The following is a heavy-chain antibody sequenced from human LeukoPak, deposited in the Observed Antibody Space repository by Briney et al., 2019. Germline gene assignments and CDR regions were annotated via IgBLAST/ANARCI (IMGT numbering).Heavy chain of an antibody. J-gene: IGHJ4*02. CDR2: IKQDGSEK. CDR1: GFTFSSYW. D-gene: IGHD6-19*01. V-gene: IGHV3-7*01. CDR3: ARDIDSSGFPSMSDY. Sequence: PGGSLRLSCAASGFTFSSYWMSWVRQAPGKGLEWVANIKQDGSEKYYVDSVKGRFTISRDNAKDSLYLQMNSLRAEDTAAYYCARDIDSSGFPSMSDYWGQGTLVTVSS.